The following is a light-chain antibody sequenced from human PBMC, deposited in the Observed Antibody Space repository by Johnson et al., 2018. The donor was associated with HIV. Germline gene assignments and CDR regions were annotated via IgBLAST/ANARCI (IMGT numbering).Light chain of an antibody. CDR2: ENN. J-gene: IGLJ1*01. V-gene: IGLV1-51*01. Sequence: QFVLTQPPSVSAAPGQRITISCSGNNSNIGSNSVSWYQDVPGTAPKLLIYENNKRPSGIPDRFSASKSGTSATLDITGLQTGDEADYYCGAWDSGLTAHFVVGTGTKITVL. CDR3: GAWDSGLTAHFV. CDR1: NSNIGSNS.